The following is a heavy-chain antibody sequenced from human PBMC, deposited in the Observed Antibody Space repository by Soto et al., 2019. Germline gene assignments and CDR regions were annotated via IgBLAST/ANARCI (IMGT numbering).Heavy chain of an antibody. CDR2: VYSSGST. V-gene: IGHV4-59*01. D-gene: IGHD2-21*01. J-gene: IGHJ5*02. CDR3: ARRAVVAVTGSLDNWLDP. CDR1: GDSITSYN. Sequence: SETLSLTCTVSGDSITSYNWNWLRQPPGKALEWIGYVYSSGSTNYNPSLKSRVTISVDTSRNQFPLKVNSVTAADTAVYYCARRAVVAVTGSLDNWLDPWGQGILVTVSS.